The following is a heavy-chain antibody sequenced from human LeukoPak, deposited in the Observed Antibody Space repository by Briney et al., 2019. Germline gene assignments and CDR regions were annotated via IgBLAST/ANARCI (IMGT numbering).Heavy chain of an antibody. CDR1: GFTFDDYV. D-gene: IGHD6-6*01. CDR3: AKDGNAWDSSSYGY. Sequence: GRCLRHSCAAPGFTFDDYVMHWVRPAPGKGLEWVSGISWNSGSIGYADSVKGRFTISRDNAKNSLYLQMNSLRAEDTALYYCAKDGNAWDSSSYGYWGQGTLVTVSS. J-gene: IGHJ4*02. V-gene: IGHV3-9*01. CDR2: ISWNSGSI.